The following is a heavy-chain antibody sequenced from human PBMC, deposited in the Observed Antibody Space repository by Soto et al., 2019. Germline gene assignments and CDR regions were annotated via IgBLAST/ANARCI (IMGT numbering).Heavy chain of an antibody. CDR1: GGSFSGYY. D-gene: IGHD3-10*01. Sequence: ETLSLTCAVYGGSFSGYYWSWIRQPPGKGLEWIGEINHSGSTNYNPSLKSRVTISVDTSKNQFSLKLSSVTAADTAVYYCARGGRFGELFIDYWGQGTLVTVSS. CDR3: ARGGRFGELFIDY. CDR2: INHSGST. J-gene: IGHJ4*02. V-gene: IGHV4-34*01.